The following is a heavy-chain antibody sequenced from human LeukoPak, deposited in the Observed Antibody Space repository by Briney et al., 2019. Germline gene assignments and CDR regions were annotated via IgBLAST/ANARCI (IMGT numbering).Heavy chain of an antibody. CDR3: ARLEITFGGVIAA. V-gene: IGHV4-59*01. D-gene: IGHD3-16*02. Sequence: SETLSLTCTVSGGSISSYYWSWIRQPPGKGLEWIGYIYYSGSTNYNPSLESRVTISVDTSKNQFSLKLSSVTAADTAVYYCARLEITFGGVIAAWGQGTLVTVSS. CDR1: GGSISSYY. J-gene: IGHJ5*02. CDR2: IYYSGST.